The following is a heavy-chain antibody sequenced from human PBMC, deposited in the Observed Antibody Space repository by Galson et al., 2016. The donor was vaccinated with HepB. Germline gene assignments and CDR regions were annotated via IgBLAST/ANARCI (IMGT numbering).Heavy chain of an antibody. J-gene: IGHJ6*02. CDR3: TRHDDLRYDWNEASYYYGMHV. Sequence: SLRLSCAASGFSFSGSAMHWVRQAPGKGLEWVGRVRSKPNNYATTYAASVKGRFTMSRDDSKNTAYLHMLSLKTEDTARYYCTRHDDLRYDWNEASYYYGMHVWGQGTTVTVSS. D-gene: IGHD1-20*01. V-gene: IGHV3-73*01. CDR2: VRSKPNNYAT. CDR1: GFSFSGSA.